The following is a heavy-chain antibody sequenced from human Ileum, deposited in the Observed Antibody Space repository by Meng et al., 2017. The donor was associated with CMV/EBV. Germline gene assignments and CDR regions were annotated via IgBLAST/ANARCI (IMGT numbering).Heavy chain of an antibody. V-gene: IGHV4-34*01. CDR3: AKTKTAPATRNLDS. J-gene: IGHJ4*02. D-gene: IGHD2-15*01. Sequence: WAVSDESFCDYYWSWIRPPPGKGLEWIGKINHSGGTSYNTSLKSQVAISINTSNNQFSLNLGSVTTADTAVYYCAKTKTAPATRNLDSWGQGTLVTVSS. CDR1: DESFCDYY. CDR2: INHSGGT.